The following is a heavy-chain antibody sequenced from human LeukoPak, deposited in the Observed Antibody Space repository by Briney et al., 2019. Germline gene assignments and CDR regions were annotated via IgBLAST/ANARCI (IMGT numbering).Heavy chain of an antibody. CDR3: ARVHCSAGSCDS. V-gene: IGHV4-61*02. CDR1: GGSISSGSYY. CDR2: IYTSGST. J-gene: IGHJ5*01. D-gene: IGHD2-15*01. Sequence: PSETLSLTCTVSGGSISSGSYYWSWIRQPAWKGLEWIGRIYTSGSTNYNPSLKSRVTISVDTSKNQFSLKLSSVTAADTAVYYCARVHCSAGSCDSWGQGTLVTVSS.